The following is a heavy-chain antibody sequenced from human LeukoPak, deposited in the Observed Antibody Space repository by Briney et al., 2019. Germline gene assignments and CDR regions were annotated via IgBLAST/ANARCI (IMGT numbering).Heavy chain of an antibody. D-gene: IGHD3-3*01. CDR2: ISYDGSNK. CDR3: ARVNGVVILDY. J-gene: IGHJ4*02. CDR1: GFTFSSYG. Sequence: PGGSLRLSCAASGFTFSSYGMHWVRQAPGKGLEWVAVISYDGSNKYYADSVKGRFTISRDNSKNTLYLQMNSLRAEDTAVYYCARVNGVVILDYWGQGTLVTVSS. V-gene: IGHV3-30*03.